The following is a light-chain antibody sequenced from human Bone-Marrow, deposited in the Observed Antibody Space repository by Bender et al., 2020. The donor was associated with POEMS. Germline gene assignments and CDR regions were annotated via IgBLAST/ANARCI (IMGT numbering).Light chain of an antibody. Sequence: QSVLTQPPSVSGAPGQRVTISCTGSSSNIGAGYDVHWYQQLPGTAPKLLIYGNNNRPSGVPDRFSGSKSGNTASLTISDLQVEDEADYYCSSYTSSTTLVFGGGTKLTVL. CDR2: GNN. CDR3: SSYTSSTTLV. V-gene: IGLV1-40*01. CDR1: SSNIGAGYD. J-gene: IGLJ2*01.